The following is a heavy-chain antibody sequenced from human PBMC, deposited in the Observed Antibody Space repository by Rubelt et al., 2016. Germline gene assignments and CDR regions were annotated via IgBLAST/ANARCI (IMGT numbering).Heavy chain of an antibody. D-gene: IGHD5-18*01. CDR2: IYYSGST. V-gene: IGHV4-59*01. J-gene: IGHJ4*02. Sequence: TVSGGSISGYFWSWIRQPPGKGLEWIGYIYYSGSTNYNSSLKSRVTISVDTSKSQFSLNLSSVTAADTAVYYCARVGDSGGGYGYTGLYYLDYWGQGTLVTVSS. CDR1: GGSISGYF. CDR3: ARVGDSGGGYGYTGLYYLDY.